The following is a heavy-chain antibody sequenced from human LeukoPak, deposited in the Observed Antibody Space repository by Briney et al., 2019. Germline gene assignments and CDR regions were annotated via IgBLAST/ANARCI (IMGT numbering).Heavy chain of an antibody. CDR2: ISSSGDRI. D-gene: IGHD1-14*01. V-gene: IGHV3-11*04. CDR1: GFTFSDYY. CDR3: ARGEGNHPFPELY. Sequence: PGGSLRLSCAASGFTFSDYYMTWIRQAPGKGLEWVSYISSSGDRIHSADSVKGRFTISRDNAETSVFLQMNSLRAEDTAVYYCARGEGNHPFPELYWGQGTLVTVSS. J-gene: IGHJ4*02.